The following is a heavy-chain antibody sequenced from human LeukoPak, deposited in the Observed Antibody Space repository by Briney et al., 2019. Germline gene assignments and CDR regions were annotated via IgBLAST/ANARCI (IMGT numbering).Heavy chain of an antibody. CDR1: GYSFTSYW. Sequence: GESLKISCKGSGYSFTSYWIGWVRQMLGKGLEWMGIIYPGDSDTRYSPSFQGQVTISADKSISTAYLQWSSLKASDTAMYYCASSRITIFGVVIVGAFDIWGQGTMVTVSS. J-gene: IGHJ3*02. V-gene: IGHV5-51*01. CDR3: ASSRITIFGVVIVGAFDI. D-gene: IGHD3-3*01. CDR2: IYPGDSDT.